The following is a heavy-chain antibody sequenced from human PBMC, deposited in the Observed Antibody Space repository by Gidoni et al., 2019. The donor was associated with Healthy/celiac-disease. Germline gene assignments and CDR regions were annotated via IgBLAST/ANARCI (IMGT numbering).Heavy chain of an antibody. Sequence: EVQLLESGGGLVQPGGSLRLSCAASGFPFSSYAMSWVRQVPGKGLEWVSAISGSGGSTYYADSVKGRFTISRDNSKNTLYLQMNSLRAEDTAVYYCAKEAGGLRIAVAGPIIWGQGTLVTVSS. D-gene: IGHD6-19*01. CDR1: GFPFSSYA. V-gene: IGHV3-23*01. J-gene: IGHJ4*02. CDR2: ISGSGGST. CDR3: AKEAGGLRIAVAGPII.